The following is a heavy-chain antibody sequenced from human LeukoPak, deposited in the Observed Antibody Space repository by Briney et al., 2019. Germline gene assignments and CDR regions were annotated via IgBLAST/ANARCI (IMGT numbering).Heavy chain of an antibody. Sequence: SETLSLTCAVYGGSFSGYYWSWIRQPPGKGLEWIGEINHSGSTNYNPSLKSRVTISVDTSKNQFSLTLSSVTAADTAVYYCVRGPGGSYLRRYMDVWGKGTTVTVSS. CDR2: INHSGST. CDR3: VRGPGGSYLRRYMDV. V-gene: IGHV4-34*01. CDR1: GGSFSGYY. D-gene: IGHD1-26*01. J-gene: IGHJ6*03.